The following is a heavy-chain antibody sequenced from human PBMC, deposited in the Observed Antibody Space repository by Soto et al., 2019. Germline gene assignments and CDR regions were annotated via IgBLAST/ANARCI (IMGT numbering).Heavy chain of an antibody. CDR2: ISAYNGNT. CDR3: ARDRGDCSGTSCTEANYYYYGMDV. Sequence: ASVKVSCKASGYTFTSYGISWVRQAPGQGLEWMGWISAYNGNTNYAQKLQGRVTMTTDTSTSTAYMELRSLRSDDTAVYYCARDRGDCSGTSCTEANYYYYGMDVWGQGTTVTVSS. V-gene: IGHV1-18*01. D-gene: IGHD2-2*01. CDR1: GYTFTSYG. J-gene: IGHJ6*02.